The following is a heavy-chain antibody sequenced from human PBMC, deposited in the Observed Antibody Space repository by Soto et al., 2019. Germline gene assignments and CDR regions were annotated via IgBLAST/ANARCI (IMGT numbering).Heavy chain of an antibody. Sequence: ASVKLSCKASGYSFTDYHIHWLRQAPLQGLEWLGPINPKSGGTSTSQKFQGWVTMTTDTSISTASMELTRLTSDDTAIYYRARVVPGAEAWFGPWGQGTLVTVSS. CDR2: INPKSGGT. D-gene: IGHD2-2*01. J-gene: IGHJ5*02. CDR3: ARVVPGAEAWFGP. V-gene: IGHV1-2*04. CDR1: GYSFTDYH.